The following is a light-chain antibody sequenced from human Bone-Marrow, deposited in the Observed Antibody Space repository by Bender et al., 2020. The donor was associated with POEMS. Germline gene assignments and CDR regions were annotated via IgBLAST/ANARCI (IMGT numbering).Light chain of an antibody. J-gene: IGLJ3*02. Sequence: QSVVTQPPSLSEAPRQRVTISCSGSSSNIGNHGVNWYQQLPGEAPKLLIYYDDLLTPGVSDRFSASKSGTSASLAISELQSEEEDLYYCAAWDDSLRGWVFGRGTKLAVL. CDR3: AAWDDSLRGWV. CDR2: YDD. V-gene: IGLV1-36*01. CDR1: SSNIGNHG.